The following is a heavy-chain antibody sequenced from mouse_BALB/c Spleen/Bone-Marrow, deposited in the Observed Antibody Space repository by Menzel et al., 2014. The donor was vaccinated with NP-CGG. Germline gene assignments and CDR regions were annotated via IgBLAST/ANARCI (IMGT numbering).Heavy chain of an antibody. D-gene: IGHD4-1*01. J-gene: IGHJ4*01. CDR1: GYSFTGYT. CDR2: INPYNGGT. Sequence: VQLQQPGPELVKPGASMKISCKASGYSFTGYTMNWVKQSHGENLEWIGLINPYNGGTSYNQKFKGKATLTVDKSSSTAYMELLSLTSEDSAVYYCARGGWDEMDYWGQGTSVTVSS. CDR3: ARGGWDEMDY. V-gene: IGHV1-18*01.